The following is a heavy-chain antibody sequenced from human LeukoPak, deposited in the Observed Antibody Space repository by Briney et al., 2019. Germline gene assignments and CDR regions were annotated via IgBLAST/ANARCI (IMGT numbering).Heavy chain of an antibody. CDR3: AKALWSRDPFGWFDP. Sequence: PGGFLRLACAASAFTFSIYAMSWLRHAPGKWLGWISSIVGNNPNTYYAESVTDRFTISRDNSKNTLYLQMTCQRTEDPCISVCAKALWSRDPFGWFDPWGEGTLVTVSS. V-gene: IGHV3-23*01. J-gene: IGHJ5*02. CDR1: AFTFSIYA. D-gene: IGHD2-21*01. CDR2: IVGNNPNT.